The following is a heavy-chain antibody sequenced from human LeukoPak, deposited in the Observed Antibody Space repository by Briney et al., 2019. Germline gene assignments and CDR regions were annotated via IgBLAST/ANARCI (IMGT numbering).Heavy chain of an antibody. Sequence: PSETLSLTCTVSGGSISGISYYWGLIRQPPGKGLEWIGSIYYSGAAYYNPSLKSRVTVSVDTSNNQFFLKLSSVTAADTAVYYCATGGANFFSFDSWGQGTLDTLFS. CDR2: IYYSGAA. V-gene: IGHV4-39*01. CDR1: GGSISGISYY. J-gene: IGHJ4*02. D-gene: IGHD4/OR15-4a*01. CDR3: ATGGANFFSFDS.